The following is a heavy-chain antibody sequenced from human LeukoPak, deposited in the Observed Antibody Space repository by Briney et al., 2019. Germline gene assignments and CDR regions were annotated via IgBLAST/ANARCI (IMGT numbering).Heavy chain of an antibody. V-gene: IGHV3-30*18. D-gene: IGHD6-13*01. CDR2: ISYDGSNK. CDR1: GFTFSNYG. J-gene: IGHJ5*02. Sequence: GGSLRLSCAASGFTFSNYGMHWVRQAPGKGLEWVAIISYDGSNKYYTDSVKGRFTISRDNSKNTLYLQMNSLRAEDTAVYYCAKESIAAAGQNWFDPWGQGTLVTVSS. CDR3: AKESIAAAGQNWFDP.